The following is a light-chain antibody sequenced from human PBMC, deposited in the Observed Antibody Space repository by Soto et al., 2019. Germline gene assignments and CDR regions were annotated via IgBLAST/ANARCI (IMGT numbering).Light chain of an antibody. CDR3: QQRSNWRFT. J-gene: IGKJ3*01. V-gene: IGKV3-11*01. CDR2: DAS. CDR1: QSVSSY. Sequence: EIVLTQSPATLSLSPGERATLSCRASQSVSSYLAWYQHKPGQAPRLLIYDASGRATGIPASFGGSGSGTDFTVTISSLEPEDFVVYYCQQRSNWRFTFGPGTKVDIK.